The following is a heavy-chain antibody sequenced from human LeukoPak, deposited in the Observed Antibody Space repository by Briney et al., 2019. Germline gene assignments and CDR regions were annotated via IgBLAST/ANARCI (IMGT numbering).Heavy chain of an antibody. CDR1: GYTFSDYC. D-gene: IGHD2-15*01. Sequence: ASVNLSCKGFGYTFSDYCMHWGRQSPGQGLEWMAWIDPNSGATKYEQNFQDRVTMTRDTSISTAYMELSRLRSDDTAVYYCARGRCTGVSCYLVDYWGQGTLVTVSS. V-gene: IGHV1-2*02. CDR3: ARGRCTGVSCYLVDY. CDR2: IDPNSGAT. J-gene: IGHJ4*02.